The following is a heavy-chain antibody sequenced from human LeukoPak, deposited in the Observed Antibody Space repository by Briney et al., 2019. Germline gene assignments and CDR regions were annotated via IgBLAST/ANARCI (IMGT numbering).Heavy chain of an antibody. D-gene: IGHD1-26*01. CDR2: IYYSGST. CDR1: GGSISSYY. J-gene: IGHJ4*02. Sequence: SETLSLACTVSGGSISSYYWSWIRQPPGKGLEWIGYIYYSGSTNYNPSLKSRVTISGDTSKNQFSLKLSSVTAADTAVYYCARGGMGGSYLSGRIDYWGQGTLVTVSS. CDR3: ARGGMGGSYLSGRIDY. V-gene: IGHV4-59*01.